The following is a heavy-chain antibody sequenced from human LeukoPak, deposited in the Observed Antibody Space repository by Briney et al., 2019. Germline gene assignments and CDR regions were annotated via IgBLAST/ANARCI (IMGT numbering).Heavy chain of an antibody. CDR1: GGSISNSY. D-gene: IGHD2/OR15-2a*01. CDR2: IYASGST. V-gene: IGHV4-4*07. CDR3: ARGGGAYLRFDP. Sequence: SETLSLTCTVPGGSISNSYWSWIRPPAGKGREWSGRIYASGSTNYNPSLKRRVTTSVDPYKNQFSLKLSSVTAADTAVYYCARGGGAYLRFDPWGQGTLVTVSS. J-gene: IGHJ5*01.